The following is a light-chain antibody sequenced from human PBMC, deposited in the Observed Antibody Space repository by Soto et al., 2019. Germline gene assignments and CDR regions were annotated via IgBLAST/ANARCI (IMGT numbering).Light chain of an antibody. CDR2: GAS. J-gene: IGKJ1*01. CDR3: QQYVDMWT. CDR1: QSVRSSY. Sequence: EIVLTQSPGTLSLSPGERATLNCRASQSVRSSYLAWYQQQPGQAPRLLIHGASRRATGIPDRFSGSGSGTDFTLTVNRLETEDFAVYFCQQYVDMWTFGQGTKVDIK. V-gene: IGKV3-20*01.